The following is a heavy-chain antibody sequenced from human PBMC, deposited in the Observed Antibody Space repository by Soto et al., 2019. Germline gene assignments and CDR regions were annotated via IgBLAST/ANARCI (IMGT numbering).Heavy chain of an antibody. J-gene: IGHJ4*02. D-gene: IGHD3-3*01. Sequence: PGGSLRLSCAVSGFTFSNYAVSWVRQAPGKGLEWVTSISGSGARTYYADSVKGRITTSRDNSKNTLFLQVSSLRDEDTAVYYCARGDSYYDFGIECWGQGTVVTVSS. CDR1: GFTFSNYA. V-gene: IGHV3-23*01. CDR2: ISGSGART. CDR3: ARGDSYYDFGIEC.